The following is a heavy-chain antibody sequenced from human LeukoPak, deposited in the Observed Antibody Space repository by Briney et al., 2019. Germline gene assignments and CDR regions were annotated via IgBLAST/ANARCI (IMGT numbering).Heavy chain of an antibody. V-gene: IGHV4-38-2*02. CDR1: GYSISSGYY. CDR2: IYHSGST. Sequence: SETLSLTCTVSGYSISSGYYWGWIRQPPGKGLEWIGSIYHSGSTYYNPSLKSRVTISVDTSKNQFSLKLSSVTAADTAVYYCARDGVSGVTTFVGMDVWGQGTTVTVSS. CDR3: ARDGVSGVTTFVGMDV. J-gene: IGHJ6*02. D-gene: IGHD4-17*01.